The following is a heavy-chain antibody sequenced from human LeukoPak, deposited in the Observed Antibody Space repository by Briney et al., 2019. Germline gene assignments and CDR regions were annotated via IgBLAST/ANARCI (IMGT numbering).Heavy chain of an antibody. V-gene: IGHV1-2*02. D-gene: IGHD3-3*01. CDR2: INPNSGGT. J-gene: IGHJ4*02. CDR1: GYTSTSYY. Sequence: ASVKVSCKGSGYTSTSYYMHWVRQAPGQGLEWLGWINPNSGGTNYAQKFQGRVTMTRDTSISTAYMELSRLRSDDTAVYYCARDSAYDSWSGDPDYWGQGTLVTVSS. CDR3: ARDSAYDSWSGDPDY.